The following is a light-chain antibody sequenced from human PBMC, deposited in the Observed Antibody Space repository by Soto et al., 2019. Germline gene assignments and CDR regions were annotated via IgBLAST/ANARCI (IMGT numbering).Light chain of an antibody. CDR2: GAS. CDR3: QQHDILPIT. Sequence: IVLTHSPVTLSLSPGERATLSCSASQSVSSSYLAWYQQKPGQAPRLLIYGASSRATGIPDRFSGSGSGTDFTLTISRLEPEDFALYYCQQHDILPITFGQGTRLEIK. J-gene: IGKJ5*01. V-gene: IGKV3-20*01. CDR1: QSVSSSY.